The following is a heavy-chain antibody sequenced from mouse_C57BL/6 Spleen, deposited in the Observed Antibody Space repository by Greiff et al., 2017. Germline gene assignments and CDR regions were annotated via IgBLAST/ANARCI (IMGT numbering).Heavy chain of an antibody. CDR3: AREESTTYYFDY. Sequence: EVKLVESGGGLVKPGGSLKLSCAASGFTFSSYAMSWVRQTPEQRLEWVATISDGGSYTYYPDNVKGRFTISRDNAKNNLYLQMSHLKSEDTAMYYCAREESTTYYFDYWGQGTTRTVSS. V-gene: IGHV5-4*01. CDR1: GFTFSSYA. J-gene: IGHJ2*01. D-gene: IGHD2-12*01. CDR2: ISDGGSYT.